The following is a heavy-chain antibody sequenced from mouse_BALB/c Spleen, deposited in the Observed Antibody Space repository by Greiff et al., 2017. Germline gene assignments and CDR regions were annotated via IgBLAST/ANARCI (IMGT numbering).Heavy chain of an antibody. CDR1: GYSITSDYA. CDR2: ISYSGST. J-gene: IGHJ4*01. CDR3: AGGSDYYAMDY. V-gene: IGHV3-2*02. Sequence: EVQGVESGPGLVKPSQSLSLTCTVTGYSITSDYAWNWIRQFPGNKLEWMGYISYSGSTSYNPSLKSRISITRDTSKNQFFLQLNSVTTEDTATYYCAGGSDYYAMDYWGQGTSVTVSS.